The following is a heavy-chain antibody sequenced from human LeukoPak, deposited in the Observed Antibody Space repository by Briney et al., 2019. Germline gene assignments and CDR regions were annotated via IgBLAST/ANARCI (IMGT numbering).Heavy chain of an antibody. V-gene: IGHV3-30*04. CDR3: AELLWFGDPFDY. CDR2: IPYDGSNK. Sequence: GRSLRLSCAASGFTFSSYAMHWARQAPGKGLEWVAVIPYDGSNKYYADSVKGRFTISRDNSKNTLYLQMNSLRAEDTAVYYCAELLWFGDPFDYWGQGTLVTVSS. CDR1: GFTFSSYA. D-gene: IGHD3-10*01. J-gene: IGHJ4*02.